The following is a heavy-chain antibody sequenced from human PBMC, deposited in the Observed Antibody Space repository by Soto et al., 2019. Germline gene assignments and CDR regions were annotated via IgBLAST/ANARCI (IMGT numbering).Heavy chain of an antibody. V-gene: IGHV5-10-1*01. D-gene: IGHD6-13*01. CDR3: ASQIYDSGTRPNLHYYFDS. Sequence: GESLKISCNGSGYSFAGYWITWVRQKPGKGLEWMGRIDPSDSQTYYSPSFRGHVAISATKSITTAFLQCSSLRASDTAMYYCASQIYDSGTRPNLHYYFDSWGQGTPVTVSS. J-gene: IGHJ4*02. CDR2: IDPSDSQT. CDR1: GYSFAGYW.